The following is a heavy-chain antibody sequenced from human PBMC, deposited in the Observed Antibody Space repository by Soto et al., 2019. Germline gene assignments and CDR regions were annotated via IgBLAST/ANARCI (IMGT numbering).Heavy chain of an antibody. CDR3: MRDRAGATADS. J-gene: IGHJ5*01. CDR2: INLSDGST. CDR1: GHSFTRPSDY. V-gene: IGHV1-46*01. Sequence: QVQLVQSGAEVKMPGASVKVTCKASGHSFTRPSDYMHWVRQAPGQGLEWVGIINLSDGSTSYAQRSQGRVTLTSDTSTSTVYMELSSLRSDDTAISYCMRDRAGATADSWGQGTLVTVSS. D-gene: IGHD3-10*01.